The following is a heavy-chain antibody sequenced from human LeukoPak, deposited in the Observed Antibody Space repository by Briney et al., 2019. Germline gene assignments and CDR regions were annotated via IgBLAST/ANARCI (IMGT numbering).Heavy chain of an antibody. CDR2: IYYSGST. CDR3: ARTPRGSPRPNDY. Sequence: SETLSLTCTVSGGSISSSSYYWGWIRQPPGKGLEWIGSIYYSGSTYYNPSLKSRVTISVDTSKNQFSLKLSSVTAADTAVYYCARTPRGSPRPNDYWGQGALVTVSS. CDR1: GGSISSSSYY. J-gene: IGHJ4*02. D-gene: IGHD1-14*01. V-gene: IGHV4-39*01.